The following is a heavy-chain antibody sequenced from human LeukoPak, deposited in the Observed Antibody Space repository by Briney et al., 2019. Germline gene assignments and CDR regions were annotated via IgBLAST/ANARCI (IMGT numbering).Heavy chain of an antibody. Sequence: ASVKVSCKASGYTFTSSGISWVRQAPGQGLEWMGWISGYNGKTNYAQKVQGRVTMTTDTSTSTAYMELRSLRSDDTAVYYCARDFWTTVTTRDAFGIWGQGTMVTVSS. CDR1: GYTFTSSG. V-gene: IGHV1-18*01. D-gene: IGHD4-17*01. CDR3: ARDFWTTVTTRDAFGI. J-gene: IGHJ3*02. CDR2: ISGYNGKT.